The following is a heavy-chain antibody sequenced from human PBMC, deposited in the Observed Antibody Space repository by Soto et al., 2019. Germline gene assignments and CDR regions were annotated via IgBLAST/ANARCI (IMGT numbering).Heavy chain of an antibody. V-gene: IGHV5-51*01. CDR3: ARHLRWDFWSGRSWLYYYYMDV. J-gene: IGHJ6*03. CDR1: GYSFANYC. Sequence: PGESLKISCKGSGYSFANYCIGWVRQMPGKGLEWMGIIYPDDSDTRYSPSFQGQVTISADKSISTAYLQWSSLKASDAAIYYCARHLRWDFWSGRSWLYYYYMDVWGKGTTVTVSS. CDR2: IYPDDSDT. D-gene: IGHD3-3*01.